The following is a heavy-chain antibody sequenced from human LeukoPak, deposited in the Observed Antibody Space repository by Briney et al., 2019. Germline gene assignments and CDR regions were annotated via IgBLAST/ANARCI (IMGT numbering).Heavy chain of an antibody. CDR3: ARLPYSSSSFDY. CDR2: IYYSGST. V-gene: IGHV4-59*08. Sequence: PSETLSLTCTVSGGSISSYYWSWIHQPPGKGLEWIWYIYYSGSTNYNPSLKSRVTISVDTSKNQFSLKLSSVTAADTAVYYCARLPYSSSSFDYWGQGTLVTVSS. J-gene: IGHJ4*02. D-gene: IGHD6-6*01. CDR1: GGSISSYY.